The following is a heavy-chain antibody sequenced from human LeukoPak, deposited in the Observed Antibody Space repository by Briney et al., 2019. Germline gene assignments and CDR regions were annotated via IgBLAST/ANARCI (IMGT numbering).Heavy chain of an antibody. V-gene: IGHV3-23*01. CDR2: ISGRGGST. CDR1: GFTFSSYA. CDR3: AKEQAYGVYLGNFYNYYYGMDV. J-gene: IGHJ6*02. D-gene: IGHD2-8*01. Sequence: GGSLRLSCAASGFTFSSYAMTWVRQAQGKGLEWVSVISGRGGSTYDADSVKGRFTISRDNSKNTLYLQMNSLRAEDTAVYYCAKEQAYGVYLGNFYNYYYGMDVWGQGTTVTVSS.